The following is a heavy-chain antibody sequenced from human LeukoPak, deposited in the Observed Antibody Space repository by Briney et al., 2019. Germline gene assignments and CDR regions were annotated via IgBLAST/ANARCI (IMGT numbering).Heavy chain of an antibody. D-gene: IGHD6-13*01. CDR1: GFTFSTYS. J-gene: IGHJ5*02. Sequence: PGGSLRLSCAASGFTFSTYSMNWVRQSPGKGLDWVSSISSISSYIYYAYSVKGRFTISRDNAKNSLYLQMNSLRAEDTAVSSCAREIAAAGTFRFAPWGQGTLVTVYS. V-gene: IGHV3-21*01. CDR3: AREIAAAGTFRFAP. CDR2: ISSISSYI.